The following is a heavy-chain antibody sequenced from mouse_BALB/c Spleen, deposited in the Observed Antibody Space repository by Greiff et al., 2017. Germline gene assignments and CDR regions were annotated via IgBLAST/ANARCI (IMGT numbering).Heavy chain of an antibody. D-gene: IGHD2-2*01. CDR3: ARSGGLHYYAMDY. CDR1: SYTFTDYA. Sequence: QVQLKESGPELVRPGVSVKISCKGSSYTFTDYAMHWVKQSHAKSLEWIGVISTYYGNTNYNQKFKGKATMTVDKSSSTAYMELARLTSEDSAVYYCARSGGLHYYAMDYWGQGTSVTVSS. J-gene: IGHJ4*01. V-gene: IGHV1-67*01. CDR2: ISTYYGNT.